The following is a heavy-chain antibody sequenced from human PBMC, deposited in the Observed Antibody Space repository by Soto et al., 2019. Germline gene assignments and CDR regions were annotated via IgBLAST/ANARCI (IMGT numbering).Heavy chain of an antibody. D-gene: IGHD2-8*02. CDR3: ARQASYWHGGGGWFDP. J-gene: IGHJ5*02. CDR1: GFTFSAYD. Sequence: EVQLVESGGGLVQPGGSLRLSCAASGFTFSAYDMHWVRQATGKGLEWVSAIGTQHDTYYPDSVKGRFTISRENAKNSLYLQMNGLRAGDTAVYYFARQASYWHGGGGWFDPWGQGTLVTVSS. V-gene: IGHV3-13*01. CDR2: IGTQHDT.